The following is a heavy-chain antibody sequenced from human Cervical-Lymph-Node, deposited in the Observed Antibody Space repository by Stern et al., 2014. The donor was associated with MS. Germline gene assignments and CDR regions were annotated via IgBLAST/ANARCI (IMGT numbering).Heavy chain of an antibody. Sequence: VQLVQSGGGLVKPGGSLRLSCAASGFTFSSYSMNWVRQAPGKGLEWVASISSGGSYIYYADSLKGRFTISRDSAKNSLYLQMNSLRAEDTAVYYCARGRGGNYRYYFDYWGQGTLVTVSS. CDR2: ISSGGSYI. CDR1: GFTFSSYS. CDR3: ARGRGGNYRYYFDY. J-gene: IGHJ4*02. D-gene: IGHD4-23*01. V-gene: IGHV3-21*01.